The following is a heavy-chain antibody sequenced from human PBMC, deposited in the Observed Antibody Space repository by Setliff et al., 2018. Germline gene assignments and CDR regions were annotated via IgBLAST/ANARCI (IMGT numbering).Heavy chain of an antibody. V-gene: IGHV3-23*01. CDR2: IRGSGGST. CDR1: GLTFSSYA. CDR3: AKDPNGDYVGAFDS. J-gene: IGHJ5*01. Sequence: SLRLSYVASGLTFSSYAMTWVRQAPGKGLEWLSAIRGSGGSTLYADSVKGRFTISRDNSQNTLYLQMNSLRVEDTAVYYCAKDPNGDYVGAFDSWGHGTLVTVSS. D-gene: IGHD4-17*01.